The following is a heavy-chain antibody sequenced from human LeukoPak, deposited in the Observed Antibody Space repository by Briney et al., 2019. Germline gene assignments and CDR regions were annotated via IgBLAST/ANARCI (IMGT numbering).Heavy chain of an antibody. Sequence: GGSLRLSCAASGFTFSSYGIHWVRQAPGEGLEWVAGISYDVSKKYYADSVKGRFTISRDNSKNTVFLQMNSLSAGDTAVYYCVRGYSGYDYAFDIWGQGTMVTVSS. V-gene: IGHV3-30*03. D-gene: IGHD5-12*01. CDR1: GFTFSSYG. CDR3: VRGYSGYDYAFDI. J-gene: IGHJ3*02. CDR2: ISYDVSKK.